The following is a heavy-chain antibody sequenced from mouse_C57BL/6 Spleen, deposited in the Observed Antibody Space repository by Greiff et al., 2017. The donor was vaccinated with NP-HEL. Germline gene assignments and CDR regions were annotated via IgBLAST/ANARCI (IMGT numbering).Heavy chain of an antibody. CDR2: ISNGGGST. J-gene: IGHJ4*01. Sequence: EVMLVESGGGLVQPGGSLKLSCAASGFTFSDYYMYWVRQTPEKRLEWVAYISNGGGSTYYPDTVKGRFTISRDNAKNTLYLQMSRLKSEDTAMYYCARLLTTVDAMDYWGQGTSVTVSS. D-gene: IGHD1-1*01. CDR3: ARLLTTVDAMDY. CDR1: GFTFSDYY. V-gene: IGHV5-12*01.